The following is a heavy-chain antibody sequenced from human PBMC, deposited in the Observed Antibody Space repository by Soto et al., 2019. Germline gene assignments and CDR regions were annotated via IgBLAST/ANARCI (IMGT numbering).Heavy chain of an antibody. J-gene: IGHJ4*02. V-gene: IGHV1-8*01. CDR2: MNPNSGNT. Sequence: ASVKVSCKASGYTFTSYDINWVRQATGQGXEWMGWMNPNSGNTGYAQKFQGRVTMTRNTSISTAYMEPSSLRSEDTAVYYCARGGITAGGVLRFLEWLLYYFDYWGQGTLVTVFS. CDR3: ARGGITAGGVLRFLEWLLYYFDY. D-gene: IGHD3-3*01. CDR1: GYTFTSYD.